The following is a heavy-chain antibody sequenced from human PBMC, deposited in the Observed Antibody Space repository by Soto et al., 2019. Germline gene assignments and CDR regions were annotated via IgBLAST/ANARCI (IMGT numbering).Heavy chain of an antibody. D-gene: IGHD3-22*01. CDR3: ARVRYYYDSSGSADDAFDI. CDR1: GYTFTGYY. Sequence: ASVKVSCKASGYTFTGYYMHWVRQAPGQGLESMGWINPNSGGTNYAQKFQGWVTMTRDTSISTAYMELSRLRSDDTAVYYCARVRYYYDSSGSADDAFDIWGQGTMVTVSS. J-gene: IGHJ3*02. CDR2: INPNSGGT. V-gene: IGHV1-2*04.